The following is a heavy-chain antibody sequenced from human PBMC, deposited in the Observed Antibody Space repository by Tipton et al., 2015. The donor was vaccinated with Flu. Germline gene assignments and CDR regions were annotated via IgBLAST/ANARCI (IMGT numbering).Heavy chain of an antibody. D-gene: IGHD1-26*01. V-gene: IGHV4-38-2*02. Sequence: TLSLTCSVSGDSIGSDYFWGWIRQPPGKGLQWIGNVHRSGNTYYNPSLTSRVTISVDTSKNQFSLKLSSVTAADTAVYYCARDPTVGAVRGYFDYWGQGTLVTVSS. J-gene: IGHJ4*02. CDR2: VHRSGNT. CDR3: ARDPTVGAVRGYFDY. CDR1: GDSIGSDYF.